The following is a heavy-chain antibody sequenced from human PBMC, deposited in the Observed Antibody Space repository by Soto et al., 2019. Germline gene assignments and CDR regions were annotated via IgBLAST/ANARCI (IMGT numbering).Heavy chain of an antibody. CDR3: ARGYCSGGSCYGPYYYYYGMDV. V-gene: IGHV1-69*13. Sequence: SVKVSCKASGGTFSSYAISWVRQAPGQGLEWMGGIIPIFGTANYAQKFQGRVTITADESTSTAYMELSSLRSEDTAVYYCARGYCSGGSCYGPYYYYYGMDVWGQRTTVTVSS. CDR2: IIPIFGTA. D-gene: IGHD2-15*01. J-gene: IGHJ6*02. CDR1: GGTFSSYA.